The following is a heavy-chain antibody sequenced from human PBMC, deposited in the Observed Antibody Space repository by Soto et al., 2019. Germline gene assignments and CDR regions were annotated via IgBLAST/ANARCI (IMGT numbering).Heavy chain of an antibody. Sequence: QVQLQESGPGLVKPSQTLSLTCTVSAGGSISSGDSYWSWIRQHPGKGLEYIGHIYYGSTYYNPSLKRRVSLSVDTSKNQFSLNLNSVTAADTAVYYCARGVGSSWYFSYFDYWGQGTLVSVSS. CDR2: IYYGST. V-gene: IGHV4-31*03. CDR1: AGGSISSGDSY. J-gene: IGHJ4*02. D-gene: IGHD6-13*01. CDR3: ARGVGSSWYFSYFDY.